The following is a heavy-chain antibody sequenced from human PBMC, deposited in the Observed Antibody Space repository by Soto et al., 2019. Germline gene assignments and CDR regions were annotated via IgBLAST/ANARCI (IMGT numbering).Heavy chain of an antibody. D-gene: IGHD2-2*01. J-gene: IGHJ6*02. Sequence: QVQLVQSGAEVKKPGSSVKVSCRASGGTFNSHTISWVRQAPGQGLEWMGGIMPMFGVTNYARKFQGRLAMTANEATTAAYMEGSSMTSDDTAVYYCAGEGVTSSMSLPWMGNHYYGLDVWGQGTTVIVSS. V-gene: IGHV1-69*12. CDR3: AGEGVTSSMSLPWMGNHYYGLDV. CDR1: GGTFNSHT. CDR2: IMPMFGVT.